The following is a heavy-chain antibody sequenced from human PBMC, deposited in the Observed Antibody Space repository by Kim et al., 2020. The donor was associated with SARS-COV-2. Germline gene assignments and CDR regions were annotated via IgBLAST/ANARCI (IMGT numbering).Heavy chain of an antibody. CDR1: GFSFSNYG. Sequence: GGSLRLSCAASGFSFSNYGMTWVRQAPGKGLEWVSSISISGGSTSYADSVKGRFTISRDNSKNTLYLQMNSLRAEDTAVYYCAKGSGSSSWRNYLDYWGQGTLVTVSS. J-gene: IGHJ4*02. D-gene: IGHD1-26*01. V-gene: IGHV3-23*01. CDR2: ISISGGST. CDR3: AKGSGSSSWRNYLDY.